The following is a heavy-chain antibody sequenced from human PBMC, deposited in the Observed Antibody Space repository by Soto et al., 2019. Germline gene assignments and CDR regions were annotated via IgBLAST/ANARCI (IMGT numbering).Heavy chain of an antibody. CDR3: ARGGRLTIFGVVIRSNMDV. CDR2: INHSGST. D-gene: IGHD3-3*01. V-gene: IGHV4-34*01. CDR1: GGSFSGYY. Sequence: PSETLSLTCAVYGGSFSGYYWSWIRQPPGKGLEWIGEINHSGSTNYNPSIKSRVTISVDTSKNQFSLKLSSVTAADTAVYYCARGGRLTIFGVVIRSNMDVWGKGTTVTVSS. J-gene: IGHJ6*03.